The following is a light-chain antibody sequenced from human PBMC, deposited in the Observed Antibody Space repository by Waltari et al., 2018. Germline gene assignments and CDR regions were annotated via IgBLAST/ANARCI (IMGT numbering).Light chain of an antibody. CDR1: QSILYSSNNKNY. CDR3: QQYYSIPYT. V-gene: IGKV4-1*01. CDR2: WAS. J-gene: IGKJ2*01. Sequence: DIVMTQSPDSLAVSLGERATINCKSSQSILYSSNNKNYLAWYQQKPGQPPKLLIYWASTRESGVPDRFSGSWSGTDFTLTISSLQAEDVAVYYCQQYYSIPYTFGQGTKLEIK.